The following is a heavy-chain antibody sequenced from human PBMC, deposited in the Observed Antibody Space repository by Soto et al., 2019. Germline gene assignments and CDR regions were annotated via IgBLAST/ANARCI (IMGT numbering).Heavy chain of an antibody. V-gene: IGHV3-23*01. CDR3: AKDRDYPRDYFHY. D-gene: IGHD3-10*01. J-gene: IGHJ4*02. CDR1: GFTLGRYG. Sequence: GGSLRLSCAASGFTLGRYGMSWVRQAPGKGLEWVSAISPNGQGIYYADSVRGRFTISRDFSKNTVFLHMDSLRAEDTAVYYCAKDRDYPRDYFHYWGQGTLVTVSS. CDR2: ISPNGQGI.